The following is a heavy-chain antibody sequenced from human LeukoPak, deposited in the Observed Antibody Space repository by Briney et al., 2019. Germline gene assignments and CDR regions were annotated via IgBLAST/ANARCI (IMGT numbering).Heavy chain of an antibody. CDR1: GFTFSRYW. D-gene: IGHD2/OR15-2a*01. Sequence: QPGGSLRLSWAASGFTFSRYWMSWVRQAPGKGLEWVSAISGSGGSTYYADSVKGRFTISRDNSKDTLYLQMNSLRAEDTAVYYCAKDRFSKWPRCADVWGKGTTVTVSS. J-gene: IGHJ6*04. CDR2: ISGSGGST. V-gene: IGHV3-23*01. CDR3: AKDRFSKWPRCADV.